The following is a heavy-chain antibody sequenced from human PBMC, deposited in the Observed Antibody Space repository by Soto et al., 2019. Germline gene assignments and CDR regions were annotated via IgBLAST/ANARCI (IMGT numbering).Heavy chain of an antibody. CDR3: ARHSMDHGSYY. V-gene: IGHV5-51*01. CDR2: IYPGDSDT. CDR1: GYSFATYW. D-gene: IGHD2-21*01. Sequence: GESLKISCKASGYSFATYWIGWVRQMPGKGLEWMGIIYPGDSDTMYSPSFQGQVIISADLSSTTTYLQWSSLKASDTAIYYCARHSMDHGSYYWGQGTLVTVSS. J-gene: IGHJ4*02.